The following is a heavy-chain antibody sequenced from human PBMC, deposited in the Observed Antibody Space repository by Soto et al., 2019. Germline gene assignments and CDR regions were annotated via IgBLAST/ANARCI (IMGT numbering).Heavy chain of an antibody. CDR2: IDPSDSYT. CDR1: GYSFTSYW. V-gene: IGHV5-10-1*01. J-gene: IGHJ6*02. Sequence: GESLKISCKGSGYSFTSYWITWVRQMPGKGLECMGRIDPSDSYTNYSPDFQGHVTVSADKSISTAYLQWSSLKASDTAIYYCARHFIPGGMDVWGQGTTVTVSS. CDR3: ARHFIPGGMDV. D-gene: IGHD2-21*01.